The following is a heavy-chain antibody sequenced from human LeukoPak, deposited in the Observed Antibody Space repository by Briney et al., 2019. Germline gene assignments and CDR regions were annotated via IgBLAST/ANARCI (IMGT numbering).Heavy chain of an antibody. CDR1: GGSFSGYY. J-gene: IGHJ4*02. CDR2: INHSGST. V-gene: IGHV4-34*01. Sequence: PSETLSLTCAVYGGSFSGYYWSWIRQPPGKGLEWIGEINHSGSTNYNPSLKSRVTISVDTSKNQFSLKLSSVTAADTAVYYCARGRNYYDSSGYFWDQGTLVTVSS. CDR3: ARGRNYYDSSGYF. D-gene: IGHD3-22*01.